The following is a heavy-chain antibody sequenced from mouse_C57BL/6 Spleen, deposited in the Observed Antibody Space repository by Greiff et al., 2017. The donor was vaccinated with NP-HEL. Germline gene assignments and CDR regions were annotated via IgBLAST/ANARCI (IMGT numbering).Heavy chain of an antibody. V-gene: IGHV1-85*01. CDR3: ARDYGSSHWYFDV. J-gene: IGHJ1*03. D-gene: IGHD1-1*01. CDR2: IYPRDGST. CDR1: GYTFTSYD. Sequence: QVQLKESGPELVKPGASVKLSCKASGYTFTSYDINWVKQRPGQGLEWIGWIYPRDGSTKYNEKFTGKATLTVDTSSSTAYMELHSLTSEDSAVYFCARDYGSSHWYFDVWGTGTTVTVSS.